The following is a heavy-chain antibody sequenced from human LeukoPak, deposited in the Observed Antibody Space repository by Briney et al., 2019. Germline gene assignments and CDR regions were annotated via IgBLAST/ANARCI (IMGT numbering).Heavy chain of an antibody. D-gene: IGHD3-22*01. CDR3: AKYSAASAWGYYDSSGFFYFDY. CDR2: ISGSGGTP. V-gene: IGHV3-23*01. J-gene: IGHJ4*02. CDR1: GFTFSSYA. Sequence: GGSLRLSCAASGFTFSSYAMSWVRQAPGKGLEWVSAISGSGGTPYYADSVKGRFTISRDNSKNTLYLQMNSLRAEDTAVYYCAKYSAASAWGYYDSSGFFYFDYWGQGTLVTVSS.